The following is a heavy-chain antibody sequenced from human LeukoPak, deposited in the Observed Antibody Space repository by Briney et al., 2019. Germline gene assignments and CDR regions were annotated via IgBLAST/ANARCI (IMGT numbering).Heavy chain of an antibody. CDR1: GGSISSSSYY. CDR2: IYYSGST. J-gene: IGHJ3*02. CDR3: AREIGTDAVPAEDDAFDI. Sequence: SETLSLTCTVSGGSISSSSYYWGWIRQPPGKGLEWIGSIYYSGSTYYNPSLKSRVTISVDTSKNQFSLKLSSVTAADTAVYYCAREIGTDAVPAEDDAFDIWGQGTMVTVSS. V-gene: IGHV4-39*02. D-gene: IGHD2-2*01.